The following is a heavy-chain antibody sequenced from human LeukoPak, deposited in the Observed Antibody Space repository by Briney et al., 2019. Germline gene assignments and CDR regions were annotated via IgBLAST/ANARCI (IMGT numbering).Heavy chain of an antibody. CDR3: ARESSGTYYLKQ. CDR1: GFTFSSCN. J-gene: IGHJ4*02. CDR2: ISSSSRYI. V-gene: IGHV3-21*04. Sequence: KPGGSLRLSCAASGFTFSSCNMNWVRQAPGKGLEWVSSISSSSRYIYYADSVKGRLTISRDNAKNSLYLQMNSLRAEDTAVYYCARESSGTYYLKQWGQGTLVTVYS. D-gene: IGHD1-26*01.